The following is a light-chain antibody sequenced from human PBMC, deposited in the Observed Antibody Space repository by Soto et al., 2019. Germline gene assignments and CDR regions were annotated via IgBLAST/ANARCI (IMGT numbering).Light chain of an antibody. CDR2: KAS. CDR1: QNIYSW. V-gene: IGKV1-5*03. CDR3: WPLT. Sequence: DLQMTQSPSTLSASVGDRVTITCRASQNIYSWLAWYQKKPGKAPNLLIYKASTLQSGVPSRFSGNGSGTEFTLTITSLQPDDSATYNNWPLTFGGGTKVDIK. J-gene: IGKJ4*01.